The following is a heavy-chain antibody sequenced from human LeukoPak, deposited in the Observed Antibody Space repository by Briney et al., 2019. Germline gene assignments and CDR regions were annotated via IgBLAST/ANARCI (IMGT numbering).Heavy chain of an antibody. D-gene: IGHD2-2*01. CDR2: IFYSGIT. CDR1: GDSISSSSFY. Sequence: SETLSLTCTLSGDSISSSSFYWAWIRQPPGKGLECIGTIFYSGITYYSSSLKSRVTISVDTSKNQFSLKLSSVTVADTAVYFCARSGPAAGRPDAFDIWGQGTMVTVSS. CDR3: ARSGPAAGRPDAFDI. V-gene: IGHV4-39*07. J-gene: IGHJ3*02.